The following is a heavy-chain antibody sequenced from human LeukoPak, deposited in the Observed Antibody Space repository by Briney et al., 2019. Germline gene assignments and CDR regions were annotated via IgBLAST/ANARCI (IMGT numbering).Heavy chain of an antibody. Sequence: PSETLSLTCTVSGGSISSGGYYWSWIRQHPGKGLEWIGYIYYSGSTYYNPSLKSRVTISVDTSKNQFSLKLSSVTAADTAVYYCARDKICPGLVPADYYYYYGMDVWGQGTTVTVSS. J-gene: IGHJ6*02. CDR2: IYYSGST. CDR3: ARDKICPGLVPADYYYYYGMDV. CDR1: GGSISSGGYY. V-gene: IGHV4-31*03. D-gene: IGHD6-19*01.